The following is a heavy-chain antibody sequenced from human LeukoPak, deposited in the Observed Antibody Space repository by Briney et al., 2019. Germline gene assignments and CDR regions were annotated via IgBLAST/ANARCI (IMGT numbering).Heavy chain of an antibody. CDR1: GFTFSSYW. Sequence: GGSLRLSCAASGFTFSSYWMSWVRQAPGKGLEWVSVIYSGGSTYYADSVKGRFTISRHNSKNTLYLQMNSLRAEDTAVYYCARLYGTFLEWSPYFDYWGQGTLVTVSS. V-gene: IGHV3-53*04. J-gene: IGHJ4*02. CDR2: IYSGGST. CDR3: ARLYGTFLEWSPYFDY. D-gene: IGHD3-3*02.